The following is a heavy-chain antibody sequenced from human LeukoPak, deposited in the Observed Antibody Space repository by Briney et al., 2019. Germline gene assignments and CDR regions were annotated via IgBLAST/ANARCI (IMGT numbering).Heavy chain of an antibody. CDR3: AKDSPAGEYQFDY. CDR1: GFTFSSYA. V-gene: IGHV3-23*01. J-gene: IGHJ4*02. CDR2: ISGSGGNT. D-gene: IGHD2-2*01. Sequence: GGSLRLSCAASGFTFSSYAMSWVRQAPGEGLEWVSTISGSGGNTYYADSVKGRFTVSRDNSKNTLYLQMNSLRAEDTAVYYCAKDSPAGEYQFDYWGQGTLVTVSS.